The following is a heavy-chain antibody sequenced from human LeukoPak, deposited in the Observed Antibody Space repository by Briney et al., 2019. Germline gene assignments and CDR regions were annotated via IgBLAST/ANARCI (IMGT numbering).Heavy chain of an antibody. CDR2: IYYSGST. D-gene: IGHD4-17*01. V-gene: IGHV4-39*07. Sequence: SETLSLTCTVSGGSISSISYYWGWIRQPPGKGLEWIGHIYYSGSTFYNPSLKSRVTISVDTSKNQFSLKLSSVTAADTAVYYCARAYRTTVTSHFDYWGQGTLVTVSS. J-gene: IGHJ4*02. CDR1: GGSISSISYY. CDR3: ARAYRTTVTSHFDY.